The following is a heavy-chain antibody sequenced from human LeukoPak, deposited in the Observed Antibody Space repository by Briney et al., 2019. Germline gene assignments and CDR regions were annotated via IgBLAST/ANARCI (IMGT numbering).Heavy chain of an antibody. CDR3: ALDSTSSSLADP. D-gene: IGHD2-2*01. Sequence: ASVKVSCKASGYTFIDYGITWVRQAPGQGLEWMGIINPSGGSTSYAQKFQGRVTMTRDTSTSTFYMEMSSLRSEDTAVYYCALDSTSSSLADPWGQGTLVTVSS. J-gene: IGHJ5*02. CDR2: INPSGGST. CDR1: GYTFIDYG. V-gene: IGHV1-46*01.